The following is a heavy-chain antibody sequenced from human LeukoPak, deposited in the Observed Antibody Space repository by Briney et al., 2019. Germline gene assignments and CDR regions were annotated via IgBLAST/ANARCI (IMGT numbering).Heavy chain of an antibody. D-gene: IGHD2-8*01. CDR3: ARDRAIVLMVYAIQDAFDY. CDR2: ISYDGSNK. Sequence: GRSLRLSCAASGFTFSSYGMHWVRQAPGKGLEWVAVISYDGSNKYYADSVKGRFTISRDNAKNSLYLQMNSLRAEDTAVYYCARDRAIVLMVYAIQDAFDYWGQGTLVTVSS. V-gene: IGHV3-30*03. CDR1: GFTFSSYG. J-gene: IGHJ4*02.